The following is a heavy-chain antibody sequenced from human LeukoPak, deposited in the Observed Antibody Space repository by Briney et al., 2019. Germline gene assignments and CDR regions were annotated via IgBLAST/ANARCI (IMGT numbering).Heavy chain of an antibody. CDR1: GFTFSSYY. V-gene: IGHV3-48*01. J-gene: IGHJ4*02. CDR3: VTVTTVIH. Sequence: GGSLRLSCAASGFTFSSYYMSWVRQAPGKGLEWVSYISGSSTTIYYSDSVKGRFTISRDNSKNTLYLQMNSLRAEDTAVYYCVTVTTVIHWGQGTLVTVSS. D-gene: IGHD4-11*01. CDR2: ISGSSTTI.